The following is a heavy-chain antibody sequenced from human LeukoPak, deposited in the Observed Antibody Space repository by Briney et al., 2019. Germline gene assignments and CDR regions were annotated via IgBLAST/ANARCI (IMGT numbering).Heavy chain of an antibody. V-gene: IGHV4-39*07. CDR3: ARVVKYYDSSGYYSFFDY. CDR2: IYYSGST. CDR1: GGSISSSSYY. J-gene: IGHJ4*02. Sequence: PSETLSLTCTVSGGSISSSSYYWGWIRQPPGKGLEWIGSIYYSGSTYYNPSLKSRVTISVDKSKNQFSLKLSSVTAADTAVYYCARVVKYYDSSGYYSFFDYWGQGTLVTVSS. D-gene: IGHD3-22*01.